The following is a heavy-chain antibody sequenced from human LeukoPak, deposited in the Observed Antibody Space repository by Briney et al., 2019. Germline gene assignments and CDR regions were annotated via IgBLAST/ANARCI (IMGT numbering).Heavy chain of an antibody. D-gene: IGHD5-12*01. Sequence: GASVKVSCKASGGTFSSYAISWVRQAPGQGLEWMGRIIPILGIANYAQKFQGRVTITADKSTSTAYMELSSLRSEDTAVYYCARGGRYSGYDLDYWGQGTLVTASS. CDR2: IIPILGIA. V-gene: IGHV1-69*04. CDR1: GGTFSSYA. CDR3: ARGGRYSGYDLDY. J-gene: IGHJ4*02.